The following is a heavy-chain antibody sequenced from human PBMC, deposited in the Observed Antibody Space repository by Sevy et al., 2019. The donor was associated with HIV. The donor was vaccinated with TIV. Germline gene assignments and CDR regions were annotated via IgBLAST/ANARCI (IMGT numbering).Heavy chain of an antibody. J-gene: IGHJ6*02. CDR1: GGSFSGYY. Sequence: SETLSLTCAVYGGSFSGYYWSWIRQPPGKGLEWIGEINHSGSTNYNPSLKSRVTISVDTSKNQFSLKLSSVTAADTAVYYCARGGLWRIYYYYGMDVWGQGTTVTVSS. D-gene: IGHD3-3*01. V-gene: IGHV4-34*01. CDR3: ARGGLWRIYYYYGMDV. CDR2: INHSGST.